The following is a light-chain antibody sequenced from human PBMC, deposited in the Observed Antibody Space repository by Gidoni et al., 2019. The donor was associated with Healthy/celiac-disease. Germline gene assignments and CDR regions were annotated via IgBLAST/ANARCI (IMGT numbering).Light chain of an antibody. J-gene: IGKJ1*01. CDR2: AAS. CDR1: QSISSY. Sequence: DIQMTQSPSSLSASVGDIVTITCRASQSISSYLNWYQQKPGKAPKLLIYAASSLQSGVPSRFRGSGSGTDFTLTISSLQPEDFATYDCQQSYSTPWTFGQGTKVEIK. CDR3: QQSYSTPWT. V-gene: IGKV1-39*01.